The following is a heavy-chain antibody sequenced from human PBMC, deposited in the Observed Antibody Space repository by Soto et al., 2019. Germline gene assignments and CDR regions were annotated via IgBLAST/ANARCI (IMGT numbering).Heavy chain of an antibody. D-gene: IGHD3-22*01. J-gene: IGHJ5*01. CDR3: VRDRLRGYDNSGFYS. CDR2: SNPYNGHK. Sequence: ASVKVSCKAFGYSFSYYGINWVRRAPGQGLEWMGWSNPYNGHKNYAQKFADRLTMTTDTSTATVSMELRNLKSDDTAVYYCVRDRLRGYDNSGFYSWGLG. CDR1: GYSFSYYG. V-gene: IGHV1-18*01.